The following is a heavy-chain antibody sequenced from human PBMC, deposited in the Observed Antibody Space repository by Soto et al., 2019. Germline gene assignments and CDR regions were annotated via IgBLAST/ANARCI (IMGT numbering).Heavy chain of an antibody. CDR3: ARGDPAMYGATGHFDY. CDR2: IIQSGGYE. D-gene: IGHD3-10*02. Sequence: QVHLVESGGGLVKPGGSLRLSCAASGFTFTDFHMAWIRRAPGKGLEWVSNIIQSGGYEFYADSVKGRFTVSRDNAKNEVYLQMNSRRVEDTAVYYRARGDPAMYGATGHFDYWGQGSLVTFSS. CDR1: GFTFTDFH. J-gene: IGHJ4*02. V-gene: IGHV3-11*01.